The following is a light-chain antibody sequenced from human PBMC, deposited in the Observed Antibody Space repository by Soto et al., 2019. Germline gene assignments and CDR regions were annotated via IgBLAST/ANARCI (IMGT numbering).Light chain of an antibody. CDR3: QQYNQWPLT. Sequence: EIVMTQSPATLSVSPGERAILSCRASQSVSNNLAWYQQKPGQAPSLLIYHASTRATGIPARFSGSGSGTELTLTISSLQSEDLAVYYCQQYNQWPLTFGGGTKVEIK. J-gene: IGKJ4*01. CDR2: HAS. V-gene: IGKV3-15*01. CDR1: QSVSNN.